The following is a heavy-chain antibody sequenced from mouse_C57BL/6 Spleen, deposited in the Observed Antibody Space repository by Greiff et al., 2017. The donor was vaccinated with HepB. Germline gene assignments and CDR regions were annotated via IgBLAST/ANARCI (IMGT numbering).Heavy chain of an antibody. CDR1: GYSITSGYY. V-gene: IGHV3-6*01. J-gene: IGHJ3*01. D-gene: IGHD2-4*01. CDR3: ASKGLRYYDYDGFAY. CDR2: ISYDGSN. Sequence: DVKLVESGPGLVKPSQSLSLTCSVTGYSITSGYYWNWIRQFPGNKLEWMGYISYDGSNNYNPSLKNRISITRDTSKNQFFLKLNSVTTEDTATYYCASKGLRYYDYDGFAYWGQGTLVTVSA.